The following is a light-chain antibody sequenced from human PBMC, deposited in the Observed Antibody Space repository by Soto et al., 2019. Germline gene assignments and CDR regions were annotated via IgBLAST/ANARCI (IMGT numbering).Light chain of an antibody. J-gene: IGLJ1*01. CDR1: SSNIGSNT. V-gene: IGLV1-44*01. CDR2: SDN. Sequence: QSVLTQPPSASGTPGQRVTISCSGSSSNIGSNTVNWYQQLPGTAPKLLIYSDNQRPSGVPDRFSGSKSGTSASLAISGLQSEDEADYYCVTWDDSLNGLDVFGTGTKLTVL. CDR3: VTWDDSLNGLDV.